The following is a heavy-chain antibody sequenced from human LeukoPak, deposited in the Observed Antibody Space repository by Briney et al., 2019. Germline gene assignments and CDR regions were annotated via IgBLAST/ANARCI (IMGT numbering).Heavy chain of an antibody. J-gene: IGHJ4*02. CDR3: ARTRDSSGFMIDY. CDR2: IYYNGIT. Sequence: SETLSLTCAVSGDSIKNSDYYWGWIRQPPGNGLEWIGSIYYNGITNYSPSLKSRVTISVDTSKNQFSLKLSSVTAADTAVYYCARTRDSSGFMIDYWGQGTLVTVSS. CDR1: GDSIKNSDYY. D-gene: IGHD3-22*01. V-gene: IGHV4-39*07.